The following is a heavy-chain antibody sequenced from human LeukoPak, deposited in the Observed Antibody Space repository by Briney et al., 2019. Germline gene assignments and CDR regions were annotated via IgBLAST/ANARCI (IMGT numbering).Heavy chain of an antibody. Sequence: GRSLRLSCAASGFTFRTYEMSWVRQAPGKGLEWASNIGRRGISTWYADSVKGRFTISRDNAKNSLCLQMNSLTVEDTAVYYCARRLPYYGMDVWGKGTTVTVSS. CDR3: ARRLPYYGMDV. V-gene: IGHV3-48*03. CDR2: IGRRGIST. J-gene: IGHJ6*04. CDR1: GFTFRTYE.